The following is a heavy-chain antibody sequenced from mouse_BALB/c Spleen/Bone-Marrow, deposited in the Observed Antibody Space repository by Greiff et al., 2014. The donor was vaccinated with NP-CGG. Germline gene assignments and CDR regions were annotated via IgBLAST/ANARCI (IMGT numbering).Heavy chain of an antibody. D-gene: IGHD2-3*01. CDR2: INPDSSTI. Sequence: EVKLMESGGGLVQPGGSLKLSCAASGFDFSRFWMSWVRQAPGKGLEWIGEINPDSSTINYTPSLKDKFIISRDNAKNTLYLQMSKVRSEDTALYYCARLGYYGGFAYWGQGTLVTVSA. J-gene: IGHJ3*01. CDR1: GFDFSRFW. V-gene: IGHV4-1*02. CDR3: ARLGYYGGFAY.